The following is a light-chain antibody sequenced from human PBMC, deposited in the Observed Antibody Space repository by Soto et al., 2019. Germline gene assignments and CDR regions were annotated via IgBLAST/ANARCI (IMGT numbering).Light chain of an antibody. Sequence: EIVMTQSPATLSVSPGERATLSCRASQSVNIYLAWYQQKPGQAPRLLIFGASYRATGIPARFSGSGSGTEFNLTISSLQSEDFAVYFCQQYSSSPITFGQGTRLEIK. J-gene: IGKJ5*01. CDR2: GAS. V-gene: IGKV3D-15*01. CDR1: QSVNIY. CDR3: QQYSSSPIT.